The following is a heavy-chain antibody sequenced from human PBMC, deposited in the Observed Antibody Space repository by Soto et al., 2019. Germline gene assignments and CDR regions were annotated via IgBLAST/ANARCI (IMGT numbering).Heavy chain of an antibody. CDR3: AREPSSSPTPFGSKYYFDY. J-gene: IGHJ4*02. CDR2: IWYDGSNK. V-gene: IGHV3-33*01. Sequence: QVQLVESGGGVVQPGRSLRLSCAASGFTFSSYGMHWVRQAPGKGLEWVAVIWYDGSNKYYADSVKGRFTISRDNSKNTLYLQMNSLRAEDTAVYYCAREPSSSPTPFGSKYYFDYWGQGTLVTVSS. CDR1: GFTFSSYG. D-gene: IGHD6-6*01.